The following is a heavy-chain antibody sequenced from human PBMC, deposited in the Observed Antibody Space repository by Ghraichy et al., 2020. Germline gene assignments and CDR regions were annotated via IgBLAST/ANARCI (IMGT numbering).Heavy chain of an antibody. CDR3: VGWGDYANFPHWDDY. CDR1: GGSFSGYY. J-gene: IGHJ4*02. CDR2: INHSGST. Sequence: SQTLSLTCAVYGGSFSGYYWSWIRQPPGKGLEWIGEINHSGSTNYNPSLKSRVTISVDTSKNQFSLKLSSVTAADTAVYYCVGWGDYANFPHWDDYWGQGTLVTVSS. D-gene: IGHD4-17*01. V-gene: IGHV4-34*01.